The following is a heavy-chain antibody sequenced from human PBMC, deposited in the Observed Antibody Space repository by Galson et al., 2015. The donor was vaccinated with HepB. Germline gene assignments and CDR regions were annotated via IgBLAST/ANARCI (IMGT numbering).Heavy chain of an antibody. V-gene: IGHV3-74*01. D-gene: IGHD2-15*01. CDR3: ATNHAGYCSGGRGYPYYYGIDV. CDR1: GFTFSSYW. CDR2: INSDGSST. Sequence: SLRLSCAASGFTFSSYWMHWVRQAPGKGLVWVSRINSDGSSTSYADSVKGRFTSSRDNAKNTLYLQMNSLRAEDTAVYYCATNHAGYCSGGRGYPYYYGIDVWGQGTTVTVSS. J-gene: IGHJ6*02.